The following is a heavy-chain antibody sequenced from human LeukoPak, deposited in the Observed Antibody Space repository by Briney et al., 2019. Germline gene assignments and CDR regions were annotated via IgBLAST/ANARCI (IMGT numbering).Heavy chain of an antibody. V-gene: IGHV1-18*01. CDR1: GYTFTSYG. J-gene: IGHJ4*02. Sequence: GASVKVSCKASGYTFTSYGISWVRQAPGQGLEWMGWISAYDGNTNYAQKLQGRVTMTTDTSTSTAYMELRSLRSDDTAVYYCEIAAAVGDYYMDVWGQGTLVTVSS. D-gene: IGHD6-13*01. CDR2: ISAYDGNT. CDR3: EIAAAVGDYYMDV.